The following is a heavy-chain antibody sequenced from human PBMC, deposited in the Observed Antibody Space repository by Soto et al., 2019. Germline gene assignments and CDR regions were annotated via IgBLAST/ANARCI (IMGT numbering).Heavy chain of an antibody. CDR3: ASNQLHSYYYYYGMDV. CDR2: INSDGSST. J-gene: IGHJ6*04. Sequence: EVQLVESGGGLFQPGGSLRLSCAASGFTFSSYWMHWVRQAPGKGLVWVSRINSDGSSTSYADSVKGRFTISRDNAKNTLYLPINSLRAEDTAVYYCASNQLHSYYYYYGMDVWGKGTTVTVSS. D-gene: IGHD2-2*01. V-gene: IGHV3-74*01. CDR1: GFTFSSYW.